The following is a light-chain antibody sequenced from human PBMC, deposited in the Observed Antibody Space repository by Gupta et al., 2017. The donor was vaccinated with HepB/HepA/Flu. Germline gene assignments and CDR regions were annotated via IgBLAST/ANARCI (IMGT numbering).Light chain of an antibody. CDR3: QSRDSSLVV. CDR2: EDK. J-gene: IGLJ2*01. Sequence: SYELAQPPSVSVSPGQTASITCSGDKLGNRYTYWYQQKPGQSPVLVIYEDKKRPSGIPERFSGSNSGNTATLTIGGTQAMDEADYYCQSRDSSLVVFGGGTKLTVL. CDR1: KLGNRY. V-gene: IGLV3-1*01.